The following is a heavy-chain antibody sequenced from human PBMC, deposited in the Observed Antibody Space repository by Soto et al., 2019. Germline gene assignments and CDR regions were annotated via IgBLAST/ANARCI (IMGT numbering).Heavy chain of an antibody. D-gene: IGHD3-22*01. CDR3: ARREYYDSSGH. V-gene: IGHV4-39*01. J-gene: IGHJ4*02. CDR2: IYYSGST. Sequence: QLQLQESGPGLVKPSETLSLTCTVSGGSISSSSYYWGWIRQPPGKGLEWIGSIYYSGSTYYNPSLKSRVTISVDTSKNQFSLKLSSVTAADTAVYYCARREYYDSSGHWGQGTLVTVSS. CDR1: GGSISSSSYY.